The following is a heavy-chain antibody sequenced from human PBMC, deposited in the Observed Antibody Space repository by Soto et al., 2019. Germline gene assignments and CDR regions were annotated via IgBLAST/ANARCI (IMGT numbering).Heavy chain of an antibody. V-gene: IGHV4-59*01. D-gene: IGHD3-3*01. CDR1: GGSISSYY. Sequence: SETLSLTCTVSGGSISSYYWSWIRQPPGKGLEWIGYIYYSGSTNYNPSLKSRVTISVDTSKNQFSLKLSSVTAADTAVYYCARVGAIYDFWRGYPQDYYYYYMDVWGKGTTVTVSS. CDR2: IYYSGST. J-gene: IGHJ6*03. CDR3: ARVGAIYDFWRGYPQDYYYYYMDV.